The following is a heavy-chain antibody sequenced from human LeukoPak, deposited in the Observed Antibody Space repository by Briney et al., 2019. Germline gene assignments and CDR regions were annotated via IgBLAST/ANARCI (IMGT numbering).Heavy chain of an antibody. CDR2: IKQDGSTR. Sequence: PGGSLRLSCAVSGFTFSNSWIAWVRQAPREGLEWVANIKQDGSTRHYADSLKGQFTISRDNPENSLYLLMNSLRADDPAVYYCARDTFGSLDYWGQGILVTVAS. D-gene: IGHD3-16*01. V-gene: IGHV3-7*01. J-gene: IGHJ4*02. CDR1: GFTFSNSW. CDR3: ARDTFGSLDY.